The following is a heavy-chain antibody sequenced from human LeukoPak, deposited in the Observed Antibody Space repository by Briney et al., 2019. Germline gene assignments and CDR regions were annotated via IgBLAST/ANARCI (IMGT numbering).Heavy chain of an antibody. J-gene: IGHJ4*02. Sequence: GESLKISCKGSGYRFSNYWLVWVRQMPGKGLEWMGIIYAGDSETRYSPSFQGQVTISVDKSTSTAYLQWGSLKASDTAMYFCARGPRETRDWETFFDYWGQGTLVTVSS. CDR1: GYRFSNYW. V-gene: IGHV5-51*01. CDR2: IYAGDSET. D-gene: IGHD3/OR15-3a*01. CDR3: ARGPRETRDWETFFDY.